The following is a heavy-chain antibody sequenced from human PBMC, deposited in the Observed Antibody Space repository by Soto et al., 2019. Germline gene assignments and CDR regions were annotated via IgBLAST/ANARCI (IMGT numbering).Heavy chain of an antibody. Sequence: QVQLVESGGGVVQPGRSLRLSCAASGFTFSSYGMHWVRQAPGKGLEWVAIIWYDESNKYYADSVKGQFTISRDNSKNTLYLQMNSLRAEDTAVYYCAKLGGYSSGWYTFDYWGQGTLVTVSS. D-gene: IGHD6-19*01. CDR2: IWYDESNK. CDR3: AKLGGYSSGWYTFDY. V-gene: IGHV3-33*06. J-gene: IGHJ4*02. CDR1: GFTFSSYG.